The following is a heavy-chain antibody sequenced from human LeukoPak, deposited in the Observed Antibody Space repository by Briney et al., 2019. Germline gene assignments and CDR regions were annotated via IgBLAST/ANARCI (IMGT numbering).Heavy chain of an antibody. V-gene: IGHV1-69*13. D-gene: IGHD4-17*01. J-gene: IGHJ5*02. Sequence: ASVKVSCKASGYTFTSYDINWVRQAPGQGLEWMGGIIPIFGTANYAQKFQGRVTITADESTSTAYMELSSLRSEDTAVYYCARGEHDYGEYGWFDPWGQGTLVTVSS. CDR2: IIPIFGTA. CDR3: ARGEHDYGEYGWFDP. CDR1: GYTFTSYD.